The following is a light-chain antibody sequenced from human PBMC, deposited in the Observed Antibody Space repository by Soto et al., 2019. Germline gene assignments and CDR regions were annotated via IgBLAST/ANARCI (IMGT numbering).Light chain of an antibody. Sequence: VLTQSPATLSLSPGERATLSCRASQSVNTYLAWYQQKPGQAPRLLIYDASNRATGIPARFSGSGSGTDFTLTISSLEPEDFAVYYCQQRDNWPPITFGQGTRLEI. CDR2: DAS. CDR3: QQRDNWPPIT. CDR1: QSVNTY. J-gene: IGKJ5*01. V-gene: IGKV3-11*01.